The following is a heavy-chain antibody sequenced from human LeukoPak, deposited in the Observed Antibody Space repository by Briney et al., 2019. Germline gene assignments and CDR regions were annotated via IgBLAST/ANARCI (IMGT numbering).Heavy chain of an antibody. CDR2: ISAYNGNT. CDR1: GYTFTSYG. Sequence: ASVKVSCKASGYTFTSYGISWVRQAPGQGLEWMGWISAYNGNTNYAQKLQGRVTMTTDTSTSTAYMELRSLRAEDTAVYYCAKGLQSGGWGYFDYWGQGTLVTVSS. J-gene: IGHJ4*02. V-gene: IGHV1-18*01. CDR3: AKGLQSGGWGYFDY. D-gene: IGHD6-19*01.